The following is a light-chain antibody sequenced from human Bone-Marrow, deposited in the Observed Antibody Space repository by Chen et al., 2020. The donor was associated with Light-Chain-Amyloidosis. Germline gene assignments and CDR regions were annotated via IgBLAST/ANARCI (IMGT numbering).Light chain of an antibody. CDR3: GAWDSSLSAVV. J-gene: IGLJ2*01. Sequence: QSVLTQPPSPSAAPGQKVTTSCSGSSSNIGKNHVSWYQQFPGTVPKLLIYDNDKRPSGIPDRFSGSKSGTSATLGITGLQTGDEADYYCGAWDSSLSAVVFGGGTKLTVL. V-gene: IGLV1-51*01. CDR2: DND. CDR1: SSNIGKNH.